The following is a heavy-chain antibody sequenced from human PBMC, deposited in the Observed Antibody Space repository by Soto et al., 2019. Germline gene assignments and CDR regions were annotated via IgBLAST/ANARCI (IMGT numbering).Heavy chain of an antibody. Sequence: EVQLLESGGGLVQPGGSLRLSCAASGFTFSSYVMSWVRQAPGKGLEWVSAISGSGGSTYYADSVKGRFTISRDNSKNTLYLQMNSLRAEDTAVYYCAKDHRYSSSWYKRDYYYYGMDVWGQGTTVTVSS. D-gene: IGHD6-13*01. V-gene: IGHV3-23*01. CDR2: ISGSGGST. CDR1: GFTFSSYV. CDR3: AKDHRYSSSWYKRDYYYYGMDV. J-gene: IGHJ6*02.